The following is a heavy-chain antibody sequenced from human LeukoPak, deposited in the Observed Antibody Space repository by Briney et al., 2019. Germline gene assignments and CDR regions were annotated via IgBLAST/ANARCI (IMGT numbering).Heavy chain of an antibody. Sequence: ASVKVSCKASGGTFSNYAISWVRQAPGQGLEWMGGIIPIFGTADYPQKFQGRVTITTDESTSTTYMELSSLRSEDAAVYYCARISSYDSSAYPPGNWGQGTLVTVSP. V-gene: IGHV1-69*05. CDR3: ARISSYDSSAYPPGN. D-gene: IGHD3-22*01. CDR1: GGTFSNYA. CDR2: IIPIFGTA. J-gene: IGHJ4*02.